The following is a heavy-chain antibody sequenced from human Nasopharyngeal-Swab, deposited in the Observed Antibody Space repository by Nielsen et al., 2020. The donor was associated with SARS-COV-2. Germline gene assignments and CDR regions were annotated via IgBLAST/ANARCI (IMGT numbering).Heavy chain of an antibody. CDR1: GFTFSSYA. CDR3: AAAAKGY. D-gene: IGHD2-2*01. J-gene: IGHJ4*02. Sequence: GQSLKVSWAAWGFTFSSYAMSWVRQAPGKGLVWVSRINSDGSSTNYADSVKGRFTISRDNAKNTLCLQMNSLRAEDTAVYYCAAAAKGYWGQGTLVTVSS. CDR2: INSDGSST. V-gene: IGHV3-74*01.